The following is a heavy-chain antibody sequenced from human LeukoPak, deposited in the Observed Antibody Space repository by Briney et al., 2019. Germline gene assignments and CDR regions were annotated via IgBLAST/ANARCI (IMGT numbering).Heavy chain of an antibody. Sequence: GGSLRLSCAASGFTFSDYYMSWIRQAPGKGLEWVSYISSSGSTICYADSVKGRFTISRDNAKNSLYLQMNSLRAEDTAVYYCARSKYTWIQLWDNWGQGALVTVSS. J-gene: IGHJ4*02. CDR3: ARSKYTWIQLWDN. V-gene: IGHV3-11*01. CDR2: ISSSGSTI. D-gene: IGHD5-18*01. CDR1: GFTFSDYY.